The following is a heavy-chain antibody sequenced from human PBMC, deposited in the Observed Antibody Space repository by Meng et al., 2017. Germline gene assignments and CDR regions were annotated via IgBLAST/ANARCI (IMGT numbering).Heavy chain of an antibody. J-gene: IGHJ4*02. CDR2: ISYDGSNK. CDR3: AKDRAPSAVTRENPY. CDR1: GFTFSSYA. D-gene: IGHD4-17*01. Sequence: GGSLRLSCAASGFTFSSYAMHWVRQAPGKGLEWVAVISYDGSNKYYADSVKGRFTISRDNSKNTLYLQMNSLRAEDTAVYYCAKDRAPSAVTRENPYWGQGTMVTVSS. V-gene: IGHV3-30*07.